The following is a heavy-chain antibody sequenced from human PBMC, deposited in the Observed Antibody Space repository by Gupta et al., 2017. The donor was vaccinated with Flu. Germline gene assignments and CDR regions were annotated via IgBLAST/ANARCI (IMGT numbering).Heavy chain of an antibody. CDR1: TFTDYY. CDR3: ARVSYCSTTSCFQPFDG. CDR2: INPNSGGT. D-gene: IGHD2-2*01. J-gene: IGHJ4*02. Sequence: TFTDYYIHWVRQAPGQGLEWMGRINPNSGGTKYAQNFQGRVTMTRDTSINTADMELSRLKSDDTAVYYCARVSYCSTTSCFQPFDGWGQGSLVTVSS. V-gene: IGHV1-2*06.